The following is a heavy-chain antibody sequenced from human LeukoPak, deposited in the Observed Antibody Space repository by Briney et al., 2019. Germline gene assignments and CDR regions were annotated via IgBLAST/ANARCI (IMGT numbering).Heavy chain of an antibody. V-gene: IGHV5-51*01. CDR3: ARHLGGSGTGGWFDP. D-gene: IGHD3-10*01. Sequence: GESLKISCKGSGYSFTNYWIGWVRQMPGKGLEWMGIIYPGDSDTRYSPSFQGQVTISADKSISTAYLQWSSLKASDTAMYYCARHLGGSGTGGWFDPWGQGTLVTVSS. CDR1: GYSFTNYW. CDR2: IYPGDSDT. J-gene: IGHJ5*02.